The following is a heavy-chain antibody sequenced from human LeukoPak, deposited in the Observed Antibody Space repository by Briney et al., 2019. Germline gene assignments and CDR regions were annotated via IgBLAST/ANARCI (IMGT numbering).Heavy chain of an antibody. Sequence: PGGSLRLSCAASGFTVNSNYMSWVRQAPGKGLEWVSIIYRDDTTYYADSVKGRFTISRDNSKNTLYLEMNSLRAEDTAVYCCARDSPANWAQFDYWGQGTLVTVSS. CDR3: ARDSPANWAQFDY. CDR2: IYRDDTT. CDR1: GFTVNSNY. D-gene: IGHD7-27*01. J-gene: IGHJ4*02. V-gene: IGHV3-53*01.